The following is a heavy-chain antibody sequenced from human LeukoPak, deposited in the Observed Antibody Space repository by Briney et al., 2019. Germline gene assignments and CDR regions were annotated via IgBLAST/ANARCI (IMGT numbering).Heavy chain of an antibody. D-gene: IGHD2-15*01. CDR2: ISTSSSYI. CDR3: ARVYRYCSGGSCYYLDY. J-gene: IGHJ4*02. CDR1: GFAFNTYS. Sequence: GGSLRLSCAASGFAFNTYSMNWVRQAPGKGLEWVSSISTSSSYIYYADSVKGRFTISRDNSKNTLYLQMNSLRAEDTAVYYCARVYRYCSGGSCYYLDYWGQGTLVTVSS. V-gene: IGHV3-21*04.